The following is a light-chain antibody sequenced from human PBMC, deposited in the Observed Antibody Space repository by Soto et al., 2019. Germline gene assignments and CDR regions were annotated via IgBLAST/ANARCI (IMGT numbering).Light chain of an antibody. CDR1: SNDVGYYDY. V-gene: IGLV2-11*01. CDR3: CSYAGGYTFV. Sequence: QSALTQPRSVSGSPGQSVTISCTGTSNDVGYYDYVSWYQQYPGKAPKLIIYDVNKRPSGVPDRFSGSKSGNTASLTISALQAEDEADYYCCSYAGGYTFVFGTGTKVTV. CDR2: DVN. J-gene: IGLJ1*01.